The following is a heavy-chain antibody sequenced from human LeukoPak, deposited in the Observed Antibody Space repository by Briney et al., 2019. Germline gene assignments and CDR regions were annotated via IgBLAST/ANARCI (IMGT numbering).Heavy chain of an antibody. J-gene: IGHJ6*02. V-gene: IGHV4-59*01. CDR1: GGSISSYY. Sequence: SSETLSLTCTVSGGSISSYYWSWIRQPPGKGLEWIGYIYYSGSTNYNPSLKSRVTISVDTSRNQFSLKLSSVTAADTAVYYCARGGTVRNGMDVWGQGTTVTVPS. CDR2: IYYSGST. CDR3: ARGGTVRNGMDV. D-gene: IGHD1-26*01.